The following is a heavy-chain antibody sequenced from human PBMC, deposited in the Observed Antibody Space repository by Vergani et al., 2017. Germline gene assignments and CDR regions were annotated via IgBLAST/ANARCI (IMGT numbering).Heavy chain of an antibody. CDR1: GYTFTSYG. D-gene: IGHD6-13*01. V-gene: IGHV1-18*01. Sequence: QVQLVQSGAEVKKPGASVKVSCKASGYTFTSYGISWVRQAPGQGLEWMGWISAYNGNTNYAQKLQGRVTMTTDTSTSTAYMELRSLRSDDTAVYYFARVYGGGSSWTYYYYGMDVWGQGTTVTVSS. CDR3: ARVYGGGSSWTYYYYGMDV. J-gene: IGHJ6*02. CDR2: ISAYNGNT.